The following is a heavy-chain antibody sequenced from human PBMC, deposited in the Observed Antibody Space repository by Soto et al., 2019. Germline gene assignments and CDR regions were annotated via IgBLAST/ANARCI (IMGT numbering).Heavy chain of an antibody. CDR3: ASLRTGYYDILTGFGAFDV. J-gene: IGHJ3*01. Sequence: WGSLRLSCGASGSTFSDQFMTWIRQAPWKWLDWVSYISASGRYTSYAESVKGRFTISRDNAKNSLFLQMTRLRAEDTAVYYCASLRTGYYDILTGFGAFDVWGQGTMVT. V-gene: IGHV3-11*06. CDR1: GSTFSDQF. D-gene: IGHD3-9*01. CDR2: ISASGRYT.